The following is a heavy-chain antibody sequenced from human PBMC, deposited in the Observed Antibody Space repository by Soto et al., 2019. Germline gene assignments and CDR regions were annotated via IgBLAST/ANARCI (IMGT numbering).Heavy chain of an antibody. V-gene: IGHV3-33*01. Sequence: QVQLVESGGGVVQPGRSLSLSCAASGFTFSSYGIHWVRQAPGKGLEWVAVIWSDGSNKYYADSVKGRFTISRDNTKNTLYLQMNSLRAEDTAVYYCAGEVLVRGIKYHAMDVWGQGTTVTVSS. CDR2: IWSDGSNK. J-gene: IGHJ6*02. CDR3: AGEVLVRGIKYHAMDV. CDR1: GFTFSSYG. D-gene: IGHD3-10*01.